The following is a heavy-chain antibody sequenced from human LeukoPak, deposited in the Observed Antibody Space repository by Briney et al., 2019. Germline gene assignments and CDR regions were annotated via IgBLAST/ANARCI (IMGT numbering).Heavy chain of an antibody. CDR1: GFTFDDYA. D-gene: IGHD3-22*01. V-gene: IGHV3-9*01. J-gene: IGHJ4*02. Sequence: GRSLRLSCAVSGFTFDDYAMHWVRQVPGKGLEWVSGINWNSDSIGYADSVKGRFTTSRDNAKNSLYLQMNSLRAEDTALYYCAKVRYYDSSGFDYWGQGTLVTVSS. CDR3: AKVRYYDSSGFDY. CDR2: INWNSDSI.